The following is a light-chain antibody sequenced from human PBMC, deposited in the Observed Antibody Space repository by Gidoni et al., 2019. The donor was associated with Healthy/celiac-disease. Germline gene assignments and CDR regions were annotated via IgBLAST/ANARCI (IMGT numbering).Light chain of an antibody. CDR3: QQYYSTPYT. CDR2: WAS. CDR1: QSVLYRSNNKNY. V-gene: IGKV4-1*01. Sequence: DIVMTQSPDSLAVSLGERATINCKSSQSVLYRSNNKNYLAWYQQKPGQPPKLLIYWASTRESGVPDRFSGSGSGTDFTLTISSLQAEDVAVYYCQQYYSTPYTFXQXTKLXIK. J-gene: IGKJ2*01.